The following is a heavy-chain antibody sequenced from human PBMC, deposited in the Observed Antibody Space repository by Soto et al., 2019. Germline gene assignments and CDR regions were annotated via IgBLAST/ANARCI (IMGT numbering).Heavy chain of an antibody. V-gene: IGHV1-18*01. CDR1: GYTFTSYG. CDR3: ARGQQLINNWFDP. CDR2: ISPYNGNA. J-gene: IGHJ5*02. D-gene: IGHD6-13*01. Sequence: ASVKVSCKASGYTFTSYGISWVRQAPGQGLEWMGGISPYNGNANYAQKLQGRVTITTDTSTSTAYMELSSLRSEDTAVYYCARGQQLINNWFDPWGQGTLVTVSS.